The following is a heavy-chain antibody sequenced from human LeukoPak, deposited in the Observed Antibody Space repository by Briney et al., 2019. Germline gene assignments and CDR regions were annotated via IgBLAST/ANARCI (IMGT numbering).Heavy chain of an antibody. Sequence: SETLSLTCTVSGVSTSSYYWSWIRQPPGKGLEWIGYIYYSGSTNYNPSLKSRVTISVDTSKNQFSLKLGSVTAADTAVYYCARLGWYCSSTSCSNNWFDPWGQGTLVTVSS. CDR3: ARLGWYCSSTSCSNNWFDP. V-gene: IGHV4-59*08. CDR1: GVSTSSYY. J-gene: IGHJ5*02. CDR2: IYYSGST. D-gene: IGHD2-2*01.